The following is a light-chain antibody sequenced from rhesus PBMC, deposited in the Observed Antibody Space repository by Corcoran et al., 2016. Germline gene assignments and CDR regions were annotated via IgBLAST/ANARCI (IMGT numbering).Light chain of an antibody. J-gene: IGKJ1*01. CDR3: QQYSSSPWT. V-gene: IGKV1-22*01. Sequence: DIQMTQSPSSLSASVGDTVTITCRASQSISSWLAWYQQKPGKAPKLLIYKASSLQSGVTSRFSGSGSGTDFTVTISSLLSEDIATYYCQQYSSSPWTFGQGTKVEIK. CDR2: KAS. CDR1: QSISSW.